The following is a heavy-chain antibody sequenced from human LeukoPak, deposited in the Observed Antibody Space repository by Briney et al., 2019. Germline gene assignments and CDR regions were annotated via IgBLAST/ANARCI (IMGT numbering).Heavy chain of an antibody. Sequence: SETLSLTCAVYGGSLNGYYWSWIRQSPGKGLEWIGEINHSGSTNYNPSLKSRVTISVDTSKNQFSLKLSSVTAAATAVYYCVYSSSWYTARVEQWGQGTLVTVSS. V-gene: IGHV4-34*01. CDR1: GGSLNGYY. J-gene: IGHJ4*02. CDR2: INHSGST. CDR3: VYSSSWYTARVEQ. D-gene: IGHD6-13*01.